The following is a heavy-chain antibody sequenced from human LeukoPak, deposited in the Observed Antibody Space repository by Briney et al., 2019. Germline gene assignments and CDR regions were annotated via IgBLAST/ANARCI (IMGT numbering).Heavy chain of an antibody. CDR3: ARAGSGSYYKTDY. CDR2: ISAYNGNT. D-gene: IGHD3-10*01. J-gene: IGHJ4*02. V-gene: IGHV1-18*01. Sequence: ASVKVSCKASGYTFTSYGISWVRQAPGQGLEWMGWISAYNGNTNYAQKFQGRVTMTRNTSISTAYMELSSLRSEDTAVYYCARAGSGSYYKTDYWGQGTLVTVSS. CDR1: GYTFTSYG.